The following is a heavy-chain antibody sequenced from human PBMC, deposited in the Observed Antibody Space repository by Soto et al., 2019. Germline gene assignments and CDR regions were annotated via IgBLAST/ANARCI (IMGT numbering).Heavy chain of an antibody. J-gene: IGHJ6*02. CDR1: GYTFTSYD. V-gene: IGHV1-8*01. CDR2: MNPNSGNT. Sequence: GASVNVSCKASGYTFTSYDINWVRQATGQGLEWMGWMNPNSGNTGYAQKFQGRVTMTRNTSISTAYMELSSLRSEDTAVYYCARSSSSGNYYYGMDVWGQVPTVTVSS. CDR3: ARSSSSGNYYYGMDV. D-gene: IGHD6-6*01.